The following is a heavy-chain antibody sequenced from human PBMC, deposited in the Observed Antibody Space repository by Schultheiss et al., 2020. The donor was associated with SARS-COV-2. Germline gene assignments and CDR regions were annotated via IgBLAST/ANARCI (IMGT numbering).Heavy chain of an antibody. Sequence: GGSLRLSCAASGFTFSSYSMNWVRQAPGKGLEWVSSISSSSSYIYYADSVKGRFTISRDNSKNTLYLQMNSLRAEDTAVYYCAKHTGARGMDVWGQGTTVTVSS. CDR3: AKHTGARGMDV. J-gene: IGHJ6*02. V-gene: IGHV3-21*01. CDR2: ISSSSSYI. D-gene: IGHD3-10*01. CDR1: GFTFSSYS.